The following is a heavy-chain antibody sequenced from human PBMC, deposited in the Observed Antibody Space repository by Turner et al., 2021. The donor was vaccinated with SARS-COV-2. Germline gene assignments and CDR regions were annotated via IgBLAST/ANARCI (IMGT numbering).Heavy chain of an antibody. Sequence: EVQLVESGGGLVQPGGSLRLSCAASGFTFDDYAMHWVRQAPGKGLEWVSGISRNSGRIGYADSVKGRFTISRDNAKNSLYLQMNSLRAEDTALYYCVKEMVRGVIYYYYGMDVWGQGTTVTVSS. CDR2: ISRNSGRI. CDR1: GFTFDDYA. D-gene: IGHD3-10*01. J-gene: IGHJ6*02. V-gene: IGHV3-9*01. CDR3: VKEMVRGVIYYYYGMDV.